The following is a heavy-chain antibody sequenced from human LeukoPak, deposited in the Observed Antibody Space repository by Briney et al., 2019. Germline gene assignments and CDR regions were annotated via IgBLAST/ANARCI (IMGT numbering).Heavy chain of an antibody. V-gene: IGHV1-8*03. D-gene: IGHD3-3*01. J-gene: IGHJ4*02. CDR1: GYTFTSYD. CDR2: MNPNSGNT. CDR3: ARGRVRDFWSGYYLSY. Sequence: ASVKVSRKASGYTFTSYDINWVRQATGQGLEWMGWMNPNSGNTGYAQKFQGRVTITRNTSISTAYMELSSLRSEDTAVYYCARGRVRDFWSGYYLSYWGQGTLVTVSS.